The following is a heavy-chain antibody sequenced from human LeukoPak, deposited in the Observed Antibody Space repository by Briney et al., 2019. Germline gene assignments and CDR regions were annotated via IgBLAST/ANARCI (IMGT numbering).Heavy chain of an antibody. J-gene: IGHJ4*02. CDR2: IGGGATT. Sequence: GGSLRLSCAASGFTFSNYVMRWVGPAPGKGLEWVSAIGGGATTYYEDYVKGRFTIAIDNSNTTLYLQMDSLRAEDTAVYYSAKGYIISSVWGQGPLVTVSS. V-gene: IGHV3-23*01. CDR3: AKGYIISSV. CDR1: GFTFSNYV. D-gene: IGHD6-6*01.